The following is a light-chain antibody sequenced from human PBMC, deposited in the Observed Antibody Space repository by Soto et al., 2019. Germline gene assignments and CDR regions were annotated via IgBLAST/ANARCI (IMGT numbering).Light chain of an antibody. J-gene: IGKJ1*01. CDR2: AAS. V-gene: IGKV1-39*01. CDR1: QSISSY. CDR3: QQSYSTPWT. Sequence: DIQMTQSPSTVSAYVGDSVTITCRASQSISSYLNWCQQKPGKAPKLLIYAASSLQSGVPSRFSGSGSGTDFTLTISSLQPEDFATYYCQQSYSTPWTFGQGTKVDIK.